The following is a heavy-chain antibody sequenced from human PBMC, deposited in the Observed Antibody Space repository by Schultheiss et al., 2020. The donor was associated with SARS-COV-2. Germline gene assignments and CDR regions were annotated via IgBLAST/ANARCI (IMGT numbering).Heavy chain of an antibody. CDR3: ARCLYYDSSGQLRMYYYGMDV. CDR1: GYTFTSYA. Sequence: ASVKVSCKASGYTFTSYAMNWVRQAPGQGLEWMGWINTNTGNPTYAQGFTGRFVFSLDTSVSTAYLQICSLKAEDTAVYYCARCLYYDSSGQLRMYYYGMDVWGQGTTVTVSS. V-gene: IGHV7-4-1*01. D-gene: IGHD3-22*01. CDR2: INTNTGNP. J-gene: IGHJ6*02.